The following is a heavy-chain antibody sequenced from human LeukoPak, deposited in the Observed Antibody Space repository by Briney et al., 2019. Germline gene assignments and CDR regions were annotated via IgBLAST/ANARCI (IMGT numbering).Heavy chain of an antibody. CDR1: GGSFSGYY. CDR2: INHSGST. D-gene: IGHD5-18*01. CDR3: ARGTGYANWFDP. Sequence: SETLSLTCAVYGGSFSGYYWSWIRQPPGKGLEWIGEINHSGSTNYNPSLKSRVTISVDTSKNQFSLKLSSVTAADTAVYYCARGTGYANWFDPWDQGTLVTVSS. J-gene: IGHJ5*02. V-gene: IGHV4-34*01.